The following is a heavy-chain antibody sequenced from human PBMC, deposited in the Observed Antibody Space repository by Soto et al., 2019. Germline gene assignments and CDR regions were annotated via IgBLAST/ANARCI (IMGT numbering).Heavy chain of an antibody. CDR1: GFTFSSYA. CDR3: AKAGNYDSSGYYLDWFDP. V-gene: IGHV3-23*01. J-gene: IGHJ5*02. D-gene: IGHD3-22*01. Sequence: EVQLLESGGGLVQPGGSLRLSCAASGFTFSSYAMSWVRQAPGKGLEWVSAISGSGGSTYYADSVKGRFTISRDNSKNTLYLQMNSLRAEDTAVYYCAKAGNYDSSGYYLDWFDPWGQEPWSPSPQ. CDR2: ISGSGGST.